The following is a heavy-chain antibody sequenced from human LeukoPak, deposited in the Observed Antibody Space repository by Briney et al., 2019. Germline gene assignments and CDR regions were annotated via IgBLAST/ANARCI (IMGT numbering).Heavy chain of an antibody. CDR2: IVPILGIA. CDR3: ARLVATISLYSYYYGMDV. CDR1: GGTFSSYA. D-gene: IGHD5-12*01. V-gene: IGHV1-69*04. J-gene: IGHJ6*02. Sequence: SVKVSCKASGGTFSSYAISWVRQAPGQGLEWMGRIVPILGIANYAQKFQGRVTITADKSTSTAYMELSSLRSEDTAVYYCARLVATISLYSYYYGMDVWGQGTTVTVSS.